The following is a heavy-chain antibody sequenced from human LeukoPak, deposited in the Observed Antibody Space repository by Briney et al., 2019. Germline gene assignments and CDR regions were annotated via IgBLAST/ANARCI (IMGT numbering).Heavy chain of an antibody. Sequence: GGSLRLSCVASGFNFSPYAVHWVRQAPGKGLEWVAIISNDGTTESYTDSVKGRFTISRDNSKNTLYLQMNGLRLEDTAVYYCTTLRDIVVVATTPTDVWGKGTTVIVSS. V-gene: IGHV3-30-3*01. CDR3: TTLRDIVVVATTPTDV. J-gene: IGHJ6*04. CDR1: GFNFSPYA. D-gene: IGHD2-2*01. CDR2: ISNDGTTE.